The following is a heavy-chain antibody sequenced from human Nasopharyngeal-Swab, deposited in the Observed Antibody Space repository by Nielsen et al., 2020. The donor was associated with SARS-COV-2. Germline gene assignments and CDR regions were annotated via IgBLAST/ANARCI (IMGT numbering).Heavy chain of an antibody. Sequence: SGPTLVKPTQTLTLTCTFSGFSLSTSGMCVSWIRQPPGKALEWLARIDWDDDKYYSTSLKTRPTISKDTSKNQVALTMTNMDPVDTATYYRARVTVAGLGFDYWGQGTLVTVSS. CDR3: ARVTVAGLGFDY. V-gene: IGHV2-70*11. D-gene: IGHD6-19*01. CDR2: IDWDDDK. CDR1: GFSLSTSGMC. J-gene: IGHJ4*02.